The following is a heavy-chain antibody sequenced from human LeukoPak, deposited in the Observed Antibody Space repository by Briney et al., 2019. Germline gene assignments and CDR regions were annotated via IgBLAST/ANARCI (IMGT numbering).Heavy chain of an antibody. CDR1: GGSISSYY. V-gene: IGHV4-59*01. D-gene: IGHD3-10*01. CDR3: ARDSPEYGSGAFSWFDL. Sequence: SETLSLTCTVSGGSISSYYWSWIRQPPGKGLEWIGYIYYTGSTDYNPPLKSGVTISVDTSKNHFSLKLTSVTAADTAVYYCARDSPEYGSGAFSWFDLWGQGTLVTVSS. CDR2: IYYTGST. J-gene: IGHJ5*02.